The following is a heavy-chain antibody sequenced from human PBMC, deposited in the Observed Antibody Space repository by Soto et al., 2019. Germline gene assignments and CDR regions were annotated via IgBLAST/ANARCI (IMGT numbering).Heavy chain of an antibody. CDR1: GFTFSDHY. D-gene: IGHD2-21*02. CDR3: ARLAPDVKCGGDCGGSSRQPYFLNY. Sequence: EVQLVESGGGLVQPGGSLRLSCVASGFTFSDHYMDWLRQAPGRGLVWVGRTKNKANSYSTKSAASVNARFTISRDDSKTSLYLQMYSLETEDTAVYSCARLAPDVKCGGDCGGSSRQPYFLNYWCQGTLVTVSS. CDR2: TKNKANSYST. V-gene: IGHV3-72*01. J-gene: IGHJ4*02.